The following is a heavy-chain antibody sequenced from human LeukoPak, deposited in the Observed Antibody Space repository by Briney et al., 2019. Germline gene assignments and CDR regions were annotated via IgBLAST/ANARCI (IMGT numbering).Heavy chain of an antibody. J-gene: IGHJ5*02. CDR3: VLVWFGELFTWFDP. V-gene: IGHV1-24*01. D-gene: IGHD3-10*01. CDR1: GYTRTVLS. CDR2: SDPADGER. Sequence: ASVKLSCKVSGYTRTVLSIHWVRQAPGQGLEWMGGSDPADGERVYAQRFQGRVTMTEDTTADTAYMELSSLRSEDTAGYYCVLVWFGELFTWFDPWGQGTLVTVSS.